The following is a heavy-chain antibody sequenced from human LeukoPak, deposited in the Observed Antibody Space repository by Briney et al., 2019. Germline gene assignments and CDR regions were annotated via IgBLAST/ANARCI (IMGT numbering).Heavy chain of an antibody. D-gene: IGHD6-13*01. CDR1: GDSVSSNSAG. V-gene: IGHV6-1*01. J-gene: IGHJ5*02. CDR2: TYYRSKWYN. Sequence: SQTLSLTCAISGDSVSSNSAGWNWIRQSPSRGLEWLGRTYYRSKWYNDDAVSVKSRITINPDTAKNQFSLKLSSVTAANTAVYYCARDWVPAAAGRALGFDPWGQGTLVTVSS. CDR3: ARDWVPAAAGRALGFDP.